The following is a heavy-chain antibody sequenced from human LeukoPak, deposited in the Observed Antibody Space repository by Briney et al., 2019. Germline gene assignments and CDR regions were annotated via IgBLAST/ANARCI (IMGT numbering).Heavy chain of an antibody. CDR2: IYYSGST. D-gene: IGHD6-13*01. CDR1: GGSISSYY. V-gene: IGHV4-59*01. J-gene: IGHJ4*02. Sequence: SETLSLTCTVSGGSISSYYWSWVRQPPGKGLEWIGYIYYSGSTNYNPSLKSRVTISVDTSKNQFSLKLSSVTAADTAVYYCARGVYIAAAQYAYWGQGTLVTVSS. CDR3: ARGVYIAAAQYAY.